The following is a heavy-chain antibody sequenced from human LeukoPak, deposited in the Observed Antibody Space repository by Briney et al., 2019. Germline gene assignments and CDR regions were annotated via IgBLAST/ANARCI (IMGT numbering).Heavy chain of an antibody. V-gene: IGHV4-30-2*01. CDR1: GGSISSGGYS. J-gene: IGHJ3*02. CDR3: AREAGADAFDI. D-gene: IGHD6-13*01. Sequence: SQTLSLTCAVSGGSISSGGYSWSWIRQPPGKGLEWIGYICHSGSTYYNPSLKSRVTISVDRSKNQFSLKLSSVTAADTAVYYCAREAGADAFDIWGQGTMVTVSS. CDR2: ICHSGST.